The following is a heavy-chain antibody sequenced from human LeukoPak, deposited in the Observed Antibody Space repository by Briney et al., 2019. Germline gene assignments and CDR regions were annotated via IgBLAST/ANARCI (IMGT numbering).Heavy chain of an antibody. CDR3: ARGYVDTAMVTVPYFDY. J-gene: IGHJ4*02. Sequence: PSETLSLTCAVYGGSFSGYYWSWIRQPPGKGLEWIGEINHSGSTNYNPSLKSRVTISVDTSKNQFSLKLSSVTAADTAVYHCARGYVDTAMVTVPYFDYWGQGTLVTVSS. V-gene: IGHV4-34*01. CDR1: GGSFSGYY. D-gene: IGHD5-18*01. CDR2: INHSGST.